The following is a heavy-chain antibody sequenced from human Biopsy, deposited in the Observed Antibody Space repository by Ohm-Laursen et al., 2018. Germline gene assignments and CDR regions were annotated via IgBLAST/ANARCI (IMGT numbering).Heavy chain of an antibody. D-gene: IGHD2-2*01. V-gene: IGHV1-18*01. CDR3: ARGGTLVVVPTAVLHSFDI. CDR2: ISTYNGNT. J-gene: IGHJ3*02. Sequence: ASVKASCKPSGYTFSSYGINWVRHAPGQGLGWLGWISTYNGNTNYAQNLQGRVTMTTDTSTSTAYMELRSLRSDDTAVYYCARGGTLVVVPTAVLHSFDIWGQGTMVTVSS. CDR1: GYTFSSYG.